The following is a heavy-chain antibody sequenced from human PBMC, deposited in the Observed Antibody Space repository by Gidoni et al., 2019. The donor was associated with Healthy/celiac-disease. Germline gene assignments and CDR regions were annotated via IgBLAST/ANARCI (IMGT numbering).Heavy chain of an antibody. V-gene: IGHV3-21*01. D-gene: IGHD3-22*01. CDR1: GFTFSSYS. J-gene: IGHJ4*02. CDR2: ISSSSSYI. Sequence: EVQLVESGGGLVKPGGPLRLSCAASGFTFSSYSINWVRQAPGKGLEWVSSISSSSSYIYYADSVKGRFTISRDNAKNSLYLQMNSLRAEDTAVYYCARDPWEGYDSSGYHLPENYFDYWGQGTLVTVSS. CDR3: ARDPWEGYDSSGYHLPENYFDY.